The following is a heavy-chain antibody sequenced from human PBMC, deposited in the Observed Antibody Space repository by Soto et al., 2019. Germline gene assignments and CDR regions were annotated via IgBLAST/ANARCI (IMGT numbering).Heavy chain of an antibody. CDR3: ARLGEGPYYYYYGMDV. CDR1: GYSFSSHW. CDR2: IYPGDSDT. V-gene: IGHV5-51*01. D-gene: IGHD2-21*01. Sequence: PGESLKISCKVSGYSFSSHWIGWVRQMPGKGLEWMGIIYPGDSDTRYSPSFQGQVTISADKSISTAYLQWSSLKASDTAMYYCARLGEGPYYYYYGMDVWGQGTTVTVSS. J-gene: IGHJ6*02.